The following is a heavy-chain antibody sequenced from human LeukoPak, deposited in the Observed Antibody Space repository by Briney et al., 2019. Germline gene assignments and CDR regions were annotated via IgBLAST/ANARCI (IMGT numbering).Heavy chain of an antibody. V-gene: IGHV3-21*01. J-gene: IGHJ4*02. D-gene: IGHD4-17*01. CDR3: ARVGTTVTTFYY. CDR2: FSSSRSYI. CDR1: GFTFSSYS. Sequence: PRGSLRLSCAASGFTFSSYSMNWVRQAPGKGLEWVSSFSSSRSYIYYADSVKGRFTISRDNAKNSLYLQMNSLRAEDTAVYYCARVGTTVTTFYYWGQGTLVTVSS.